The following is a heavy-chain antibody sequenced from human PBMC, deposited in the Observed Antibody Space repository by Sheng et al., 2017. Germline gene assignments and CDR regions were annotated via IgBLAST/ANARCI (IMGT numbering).Heavy chain of an antibody. V-gene: IGHV3-48*03. CDR3: VQGNCGSDCYRR. Sequence: EVQLVESGGGLVQPGGSLTLSCATSGFTFSNNEMNWVRQAPGKGSEWLAYISSSGGTINYADSVMGRFTISRDDAKTSLYLQMNSLRADDTAAYYCVQGNCGSDCYRRWGHGTLVTVSS. D-gene: IGHD2-21*01. CDR2: ISSSGGTI. J-gene: IGHJ4*01. CDR1: GFTFSNNE.